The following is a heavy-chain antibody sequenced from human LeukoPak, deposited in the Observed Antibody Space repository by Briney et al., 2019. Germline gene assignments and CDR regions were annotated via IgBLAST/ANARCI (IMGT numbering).Heavy chain of an antibody. CDR2: IIPIFGTA. V-gene: IGHV1-69*05. CDR3: ARTPYYYDSSGYTELKY. Sequence: ASVKVSCKASGGTLSSYAISWVRQAPGQGHEWMGRIIPIFGTANYAQKFQGRVTIATDESTSTAYMELSSLRSEDTAVYYCARTPYYYDSSGYTELKYWGQGTLVTVSS. J-gene: IGHJ4*02. CDR1: GGTLSSYA. D-gene: IGHD3-22*01.